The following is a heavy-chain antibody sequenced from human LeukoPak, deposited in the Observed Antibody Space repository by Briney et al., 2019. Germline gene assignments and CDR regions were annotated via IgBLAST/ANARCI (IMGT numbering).Heavy chain of an antibody. CDR3: ARGYDFWSGQNWFDP. D-gene: IGHD3-3*01. V-gene: IGHV4-59*01. J-gene: IGHJ5*02. Sequence: SETLSLTCTVAGGSISSYYWSWIRQPPGKGLEWIGYIYYSGSTNYNPSLKSRVTISVDTSKNQFSLKLSSVTAADTAVYYCARGYDFWSGQNWFDPWGQGTLVTVSS. CDR1: GGSISSYY. CDR2: IYYSGST.